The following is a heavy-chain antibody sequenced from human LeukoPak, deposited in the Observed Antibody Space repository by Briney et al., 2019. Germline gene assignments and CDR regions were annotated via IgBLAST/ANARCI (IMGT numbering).Heavy chain of an antibody. D-gene: IGHD6-6*01. CDR2: ISGSSSYI. V-gene: IGHV3-21*01. CDR3: ARADSNIAARRIGFDY. CDR1: GLTFSSYS. Sequence: GGSLRLPCAASGLTFSSYSMNWVRQAPGKGLEWVSSISGSSSYIYYADSVKGRFTISRDNAKNSLYLQMNSLRAGDTALYYCARADSNIAARRIGFDYWGQGTLVTVSS. J-gene: IGHJ4*02.